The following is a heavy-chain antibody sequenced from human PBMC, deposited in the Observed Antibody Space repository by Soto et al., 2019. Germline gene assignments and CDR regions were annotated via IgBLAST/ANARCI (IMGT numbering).Heavy chain of an antibody. D-gene: IGHD6-19*01. CDR3: AAANSGWYFDY. V-gene: IGHV1-58*02. J-gene: IGHJ4*02. Sequence: GASVKVSCKASGFTFTSSAMQWVRQARGQRLEWIGWIVVGSGNTNYAQKFQERVTITRDMSTSTAYMGLSSLRSEDTAVYYCAAANSGWYFDYWGQGTLVTVSS. CDR2: IVVGSGNT. CDR1: GFTFTSSA.